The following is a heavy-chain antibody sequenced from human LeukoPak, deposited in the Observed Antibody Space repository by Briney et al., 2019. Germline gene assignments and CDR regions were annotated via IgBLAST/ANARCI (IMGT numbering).Heavy chain of an antibody. J-gene: IGHJ4*02. CDR2: IYHSGST. CDR3: ARAVGSYYYFDY. Sequence: SETLSLTCTVSGYSISSGYYWGWIRQPPGKGLEWIGSIYHSGSTYYNPSLKSRVTISVDTSKNQFSLKLSSVTAADTAVYYCARAVGSYYYFDYWGQGTLVTVSS. D-gene: IGHD1-26*01. V-gene: IGHV4-38-2*02. CDR1: GYSISSGYY.